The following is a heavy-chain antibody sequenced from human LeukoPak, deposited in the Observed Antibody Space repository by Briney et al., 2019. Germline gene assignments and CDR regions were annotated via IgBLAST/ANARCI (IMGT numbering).Heavy chain of an antibody. Sequence: GGSLRLSCAASGFTFSTYDMQWVRQAPGKGLEWVSGINRSGRTYYTDSVKGRFTISRDNSKNTLYLHMNSLRAEDTAVYYCAKGGYFAFETWGQGTMVAVSS. J-gene: IGHJ3*02. D-gene: IGHD2-2*03. CDR1: GFTFSTYD. V-gene: IGHV3-23*01. CDR3: AKGGYFAFET. CDR2: INRSGRT.